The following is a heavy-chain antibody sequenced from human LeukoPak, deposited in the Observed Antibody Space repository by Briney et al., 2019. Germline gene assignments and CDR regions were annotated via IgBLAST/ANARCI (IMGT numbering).Heavy chain of an antibody. D-gene: IGHD3-10*01. CDR3: AVLPPAGFGEFPDWFDP. CDR1: GFTFSSYG. V-gene: IGHV3-23*01. J-gene: IGHJ5*02. Sequence: GGSLRLSCPASGFTFSSYGMSWVRQAPGKGLEWVSAISGSGGSTYYADSVKGRFTISRDNSKNTLYLQMNSLRAEDTAVYYCAVLPPAGFGEFPDWFDPWGQGTLVTVSS. CDR2: ISGSGGST.